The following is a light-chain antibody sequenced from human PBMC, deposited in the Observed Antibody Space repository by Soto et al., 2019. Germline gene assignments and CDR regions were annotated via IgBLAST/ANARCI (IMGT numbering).Light chain of an antibody. V-gene: IGLV2-14*01. J-gene: IGLJ2*01. CDR1: STDVGGDNY. Sequence: QSALTQPASVSGAPGQSVTISCTGTSTDVGGDNYVSWYQQHPGKAPKLMIYDVNYRPSGVSYRFSGSKSGNMASLTISGLQADYEADYYCCSYRGTNTAVFGGGTKLTVL. CDR2: DVN. CDR3: CSYRGTNTAV.